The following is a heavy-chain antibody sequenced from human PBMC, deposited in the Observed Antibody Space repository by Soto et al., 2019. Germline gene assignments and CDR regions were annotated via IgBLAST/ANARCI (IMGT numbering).Heavy chain of an antibody. CDR3: AGHPPPGGYADYFPHAGLDI. Sequence: SLSPSSAATGSIFSTYELPWVRQAPGHGVEWISYISSSGTTIYYADSVKGRFTTSRDNAKNSLYLQMNSLRAEDTAVYYCAGHPPPGGYADYFPHAGLDIWGQGTMVTVS. CDR1: GSIFSTYE. V-gene: IGHV3-48*03. CDR2: ISSSGTTI. J-gene: IGHJ3*02. D-gene: IGHD4-17*01.